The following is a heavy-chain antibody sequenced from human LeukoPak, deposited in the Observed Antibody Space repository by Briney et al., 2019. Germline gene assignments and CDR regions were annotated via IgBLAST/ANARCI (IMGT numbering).Heavy chain of an antibody. CDR3: ARLGVVVAATADY. D-gene: IGHD2-15*01. J-gene: IGHJ4*02. V-gene: IGHV3-21*04. Sequence: GGSLRLSCAASGFTFSSYSMNWVRQAPGKGLEWVSSISSSSSYIYYADSVKGRFTISRDNAKNSLYLQMNSLRAEDTAVYYCARLGVVVAATADYWGQGTLVTVSS. CDR1: GFTFSSYS. CDR2: ISSSSSYI.